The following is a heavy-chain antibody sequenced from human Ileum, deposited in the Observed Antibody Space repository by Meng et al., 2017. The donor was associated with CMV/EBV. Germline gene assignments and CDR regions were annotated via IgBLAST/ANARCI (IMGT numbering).Heavy chain of an antibody. V-gene: IGHV1-8*01. J-gene: IGHJ5*02. Sequence: GYTFADYHLYWGRQASGQGLEWMGWINPHSGNTGYTQKFQGRVTMTRDTSISTAYMELSSLRSDDTAVYYCARVCQYVWGSYRCFDPWGQGTLVTVPQ. CDR1: GYTFADYH. CDR2: INPHSGNT. D-gene: IGHD3-16*02. CDR3: ARVCQYVWGSYRCFDP.